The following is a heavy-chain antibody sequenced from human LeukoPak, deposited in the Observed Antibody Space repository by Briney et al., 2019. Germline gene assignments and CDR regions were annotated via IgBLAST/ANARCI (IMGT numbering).Heavy chain of an antibody. CDR1: GIAVTGNY. CDR2: ISINTDT. V-gene: IGHV3-53*01. CDR3: AIAQSWDELFDS. J-gene: IGHJ4*02. D-gene: IGHD1-1*01. Sequence: TGGSLRLSCAASGIAVTGNYMSWVRQPPGKRLEWVAFISINTDTFYADSVRGRFAISRDSSKNTLFLQMNSLRDEDSAVYYCAIAQSWDELFDSWGQGTLVTVSS.